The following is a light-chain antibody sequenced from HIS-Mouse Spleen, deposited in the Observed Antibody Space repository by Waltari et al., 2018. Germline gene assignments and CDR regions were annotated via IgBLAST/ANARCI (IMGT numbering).Light chain of an antibody. Sequence: AIQLTQSPSSLSASVGARVTITCRASPGISSALAWYQQKPGKAPKLLIYDASSLESGVPSRFSGSGSGTDFTLTISSLQPEDFATYYCQQFNSYPYSTFGGGTKVEIK. CDR2: DAS. CDR1: PGISSA. CDR3: QQFNSYPYST. J-gene: IGKJ4*01. V-gene: IGKV1-13*02.